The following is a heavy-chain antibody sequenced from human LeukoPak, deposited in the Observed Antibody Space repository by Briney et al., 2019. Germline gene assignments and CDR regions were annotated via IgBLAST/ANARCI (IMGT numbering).Heavy chain of an antibody. V-gene: IGHV4-59*08. CDR3: ARRLRLKNPGGDAFGI. D-gene: IGHD2/OR15-2a*01. CDR2: IYYSGST. CDR1: GGSINNYY. Sequence: PSETLSLTCSVSGGSINNYYWNWIRQPPGKGLEWIGYIYYSGSTRYNPSLQSRVTMSIGTSKTQFSLKLDSVTAADTAVYYCARRLRLKNPGGDAFGIWGQGTVVTVSS. J-gene: IGHJ3*02.